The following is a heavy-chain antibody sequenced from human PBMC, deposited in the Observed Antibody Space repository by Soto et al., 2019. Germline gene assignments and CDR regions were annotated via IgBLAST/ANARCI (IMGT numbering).Heavy chain of an antibody. V-gene: IGHV4-61*01. D-gene: IGHD6-6*01. Sequence: SETLSLTCTVSGGSVSSGSYYWSWIRQPPGKGLEWIGYIYYSGSTNYNPSLKSRVTISVDTSKNQFSLKLSSVTAADTAVYYCAREGLSSSPHFDYWGQGTLVTSPQ. J-gene: IGHJ4*02. CDR2: IYYSGST. CDR1: GGSVSSGSYY. CDR3: AREGLSSSPHFDY.